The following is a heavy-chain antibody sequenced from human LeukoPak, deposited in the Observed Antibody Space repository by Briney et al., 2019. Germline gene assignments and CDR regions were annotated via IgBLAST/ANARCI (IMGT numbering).Heavy chain of an antibody. CDR3: ARALMITFGGIDY. CDR1: GYTFTGYY. V-gene: IGHV1-2*02. CDR2: INPNSGGT. J-gene: IGHJ4*02. Sequence: ASVKVSCKASGYTFTGYYMHWVRQAPGQGLEWMGWINPNSGGTNYAQKFQGRVTMTRDTSISTAYMELSRLRSDDTAVYYCARALMITFGGIDYWGQGTLVTVSS. D-gene: IGHD3-16*01.